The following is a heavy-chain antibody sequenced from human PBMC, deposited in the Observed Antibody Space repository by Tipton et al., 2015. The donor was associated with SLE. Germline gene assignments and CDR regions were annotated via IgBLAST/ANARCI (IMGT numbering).Heavy chain of an antibody. CDR1: GGAFGNYA. CDR2: IIPIFGTA. V-gene: IGHV1-69*05. CDR3: ARPSILYYYSGLDV. Sequence: VQSGAEVKKPGSSVKVSCKASGGAFGNYAINWVRQAPGQGLEWMGGIIPIFGTANYAQKFQGRVTMTTDTSTSPAYMELRSLRSDATAVYCCARPSILYYYSGLDVWGQGPTLTVSS. J-gene: IGHJ6*02.